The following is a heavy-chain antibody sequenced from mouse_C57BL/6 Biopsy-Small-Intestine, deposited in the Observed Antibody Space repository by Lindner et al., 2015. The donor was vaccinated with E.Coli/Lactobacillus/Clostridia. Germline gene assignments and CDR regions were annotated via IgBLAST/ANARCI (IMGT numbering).Heavy chain of an antibody. Sequence: VQLQESGAELVRPETSVKVSCKASGYAFTNYLIEWIKQRPGQGLEWIGVINPGSGGTNYNEKFKGKATLTADKSSSTAYMQLSSLTSEDSAVYFCARQGDYDGGGFDYWGQGTTLTVSS. CDR2: INPGSGGT. CDR1: GYAFTNYL. CDR3: ARQGDYDGGGFDY. J-gene: IGHJ2*01. D-gene: IGHD2-4*01. V-gene: IGHV1-54*01.